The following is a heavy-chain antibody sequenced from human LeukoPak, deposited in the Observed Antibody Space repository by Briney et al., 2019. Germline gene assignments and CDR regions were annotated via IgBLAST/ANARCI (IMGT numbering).Heavy chain of an antibody. CDR1: GFTFSNAW. Sequence: PGGSLRLSCAASGFTFSNAWMSWVRQAPGKGLEWVGRIKSKTDGGTTDYAAPVKGRFTISRDDSKNTLYLQMNSLKTEDTAVYYCAKDLGVRGVIRNWFDPWGQGTLVTVSS. CDR2: IKSKTDGGTT. V-gene: IGHV3-15*01. D-gene: IGHD3-10*01. J-gene: IGHJ5*02. CDR3: AKDLGVRGVIRNWFDP.